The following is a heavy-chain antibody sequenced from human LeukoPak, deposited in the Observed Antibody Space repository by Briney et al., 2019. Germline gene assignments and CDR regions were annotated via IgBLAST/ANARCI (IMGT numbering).Heavy chain of an antibody. CDR1: GGSIISSSYY. J-gene: IGHJ6*03. CDR3: ARVPGDTKPYGGNPFYYYMDV. Sequence: SETLSLTCTVSGGSIISSSYYWGWIRQPPGKGLEWIGSIYYSGSTYYNPSLKSRVTISVDTSKNQFSLKLSSVTAADTAVYYCARVPGDTKPYGGNPFYYYMDVWGKGTTVTVSS. V-gene: IGHV4-39*07. CDR2: IYYSGST. D-gene: IGHD4-23*01.